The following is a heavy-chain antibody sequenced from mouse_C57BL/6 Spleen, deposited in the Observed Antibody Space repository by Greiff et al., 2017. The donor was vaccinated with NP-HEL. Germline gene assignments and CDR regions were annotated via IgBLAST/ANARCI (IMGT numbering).Heavy chain of an antibody. D-gene: IGHD2-3*01. CDR2: IRSKSNNYAT. CDR3: VRQGYEGWFAY. V-gene: IGHV10-1*01. CDR1: GFSFNTYA. Sequence: EVQVVESGGGLVQPKGSLKLSCAASGFSFNTYAMNWVRQAPGKGLEWVARIRSKSNNYATYYADSVKDRFTISRDDSESMLYLQMNNLKTEDTAMYYCVRQGYEGWFAYWGQGTLVTVSA. J-gene: IGHJ3*01.